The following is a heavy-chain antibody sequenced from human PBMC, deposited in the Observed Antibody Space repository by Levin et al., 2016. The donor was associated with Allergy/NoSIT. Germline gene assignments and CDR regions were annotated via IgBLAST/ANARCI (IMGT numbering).Heavy chain of an antibody. D-gene: IGHD3-16*01. V-gene: IGHV4-59*01. CDR3: ARDPGGYYGMDV. J-gene: IGHJ6*02. Sequence: VRQAPGKGLEWIGYIYYSGSTNYNPSLKSRVTISVDTSKNQFSLKLSSVTAADTAVYYCARDPGGYYGMDVWGQGTTVTVSS. CDR2: IYYSGST.